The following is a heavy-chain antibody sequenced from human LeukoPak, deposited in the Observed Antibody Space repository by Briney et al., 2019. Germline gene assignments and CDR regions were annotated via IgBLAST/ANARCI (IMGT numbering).Heavy chain of an antibody. CDR1: SGSISVYY. D-gene: IGHD1-26*01. CDR2: FHISDTA. Sequence: SETLSLTCTVSSGSISVYYWSWIRQPAGKGLEWIGRFHISDTAKYNPSLKSRVTMSPDTSKNQFSLRLTSVTAADTAVYYCARTSGSYFDYWGQGTLVTVSS. CDR3: ARTSGSYFDY. J-gene: IGHJ4*02. V-gene: IGHV4-4*07.